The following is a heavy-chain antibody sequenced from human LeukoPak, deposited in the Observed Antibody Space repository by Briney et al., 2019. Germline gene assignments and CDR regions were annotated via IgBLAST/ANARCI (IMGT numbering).Heavy chain of an antibody. D-gene: IGHD5-12*01. J-gene: IGHJ4*02. CDR2: ISDSGGYT. V-gene: IGHV3-11*05. CDR3: ARDSRYDYVLDY. CDR1: GFTFSDYY. Sequence: GGSLRLSCAASGFTFSDYYMSWIRQAPGKGLEWVSYISDSGGYTNYADSVKGRFTISRDNAKKSLYLQMNSLRVEDTAVYFCARDSRYDYVLDYWGQGTLVTVSS.